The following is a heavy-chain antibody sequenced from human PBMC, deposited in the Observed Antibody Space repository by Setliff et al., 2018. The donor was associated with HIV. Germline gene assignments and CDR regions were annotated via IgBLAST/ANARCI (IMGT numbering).Heavy chain of an antibody. Sequence: SCAASGFTFSSYAMSWVRQAPGRGLEWVSAIGGSGGSTYYADSVKGRFTISRDNSKNTLYLQMNSLRVEDTAVYYCAKERNPYYYDTSGYSWFDPWGQGTLVTVSS. CDR2: IGGSGGST. CDR1: GFTFSSYA. J-gene: IGHJ5*02. D-gene: IGHD3-22*01. V-gene: IGHV3-23*01. CDR3: AKERNPYYYDTSGYSWFDP.